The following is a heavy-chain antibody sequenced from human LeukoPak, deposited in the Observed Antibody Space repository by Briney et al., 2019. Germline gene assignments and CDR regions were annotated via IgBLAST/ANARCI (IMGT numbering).Heavy chain of an antibody. CDR3: AKPARTDYADY. Sequence: GGSLRLSCAASGFTFSNAWMSWVRQAPGKGLEWVSSISASGGSTNYADSVKGRFTISRDNSKNTLYLQMNSLRAEDTAVYYCAKPARTDYADYWGQGTLVTVSS. CDR2: ISASGGST. V-gene: IGHV3-23*01. J-gene: IGHJ4*02. CDR1: GFTFSNAW. D-gene: IGHD1-14*01.